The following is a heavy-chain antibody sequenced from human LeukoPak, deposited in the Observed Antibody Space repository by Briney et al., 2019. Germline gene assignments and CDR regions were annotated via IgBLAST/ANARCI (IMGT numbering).Heavy chain of an antibody. D-gene: IGHD6-19*01. CDR2: ISYDGSNK. CDR1: GFTFSSYA. V-gene: IGHV3-30*04. Sequence: GGSLRLSCAASGFTFSSYAMHWVRQAPGKGLEWVAVISYDGSNKYYADSVKGRFTIPRDNAKNTLYLQMNSLRAEDTAVYYCAREIAVAGTIDYWGRGTLVTVSS. J-gene: IGHJ4*02. CDR3: AREIAVAGTIDY.